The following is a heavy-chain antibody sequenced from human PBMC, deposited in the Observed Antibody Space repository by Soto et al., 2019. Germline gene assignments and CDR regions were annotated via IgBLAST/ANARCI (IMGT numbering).Heavy chain of an antibody. CDR3: ARVGRQKLVEWY. CDR2: INAGNGNT. D-gene: IGHD6-13*01. V-gene: IGHV1-3*01. J-gene: IGHJ4*02. CDR1: GYTFTSYA. Sequence: VASVKVSCKASGYTFTSYAMHWVRQARGQRLEWMGWINAGNGNTKYSQKFKGRVTITRDTSASTAYMELSSLRSEDTAVYYCARVGRQKLVEWYWGQGPLVTVSS.